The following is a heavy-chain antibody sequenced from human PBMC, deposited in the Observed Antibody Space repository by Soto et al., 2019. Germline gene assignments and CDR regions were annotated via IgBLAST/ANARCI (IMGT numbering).Heavy chain of an antibody. Sequence: VASVKVSCKPSGYTFTSYLIYWVRQAPGQRLEWMGWINTGNGDTKYSQKFQGRVTITRDTSASTAYMELSSLTSEDTAVYYCASGNCGYVCYHDYWGQGTLVTVSS. CDR2: INTGNGDT. CDR1: GYTFTSYL. CDR3: ASGNCGYVCYHDY. J-gene: IGHJ4*02. V-gene: IGHV1-3*04. D-gene: IGHD2-21*01.